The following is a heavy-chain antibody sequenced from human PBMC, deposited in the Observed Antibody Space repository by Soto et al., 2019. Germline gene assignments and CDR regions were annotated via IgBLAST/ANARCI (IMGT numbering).Heavy chain of an antibody. CDR2: IYPSDSDT. V-gene: IGHV5-51*01. D-gene: IGHD3-3*01. CDR3: ASGGVSTHTFEY. J-gene: IGHJ4*02. Sequence: GESLKISCKGSGYNFAGYWIALLRQIPWKGLELMGIIYPSDSDTRYRPSFQGQVTISADKSISSAYLQWSSLRASDTAMYYCASGGVSTHTFEYWGQGTTVTVSS. CDR1: GYNFAGYW.